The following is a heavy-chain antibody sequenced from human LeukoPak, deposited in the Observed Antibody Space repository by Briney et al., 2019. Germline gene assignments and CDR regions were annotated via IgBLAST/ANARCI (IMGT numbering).Heavy chain of an antibody. Sequence: PGGSLRLSCAASGFTFSGSDMVWVRQAPGKGLEWVSAISGSGRSSYYADSVEGRSTFSRDNSKNTLYLQMNSLRAEDTAVYYCATISEPTRAFDIWGQGTMVTVSS. V-gene: IGHV3-23*01. J-gene: IGHJ3*02. D-gene: IGHD3-9*01. CDR3: ATISEPTRAFDI. CDR2: ISGSGRSS. CDR1: GFTFSGSD.